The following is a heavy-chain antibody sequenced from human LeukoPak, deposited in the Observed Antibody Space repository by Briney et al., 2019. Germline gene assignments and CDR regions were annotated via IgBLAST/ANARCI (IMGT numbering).Heavy chain of an antibody. CDR2: INPNSGGT. V-gene: IGHV1-2*02. CDR1: GYTFTGYY. J-gene: IGHJ6*03. CDR3: ARVVYYDSSGYYYGQYYYYMDV. Sequence: ASVKVSCKASGYTFTGYYMHWVRQAPGQGLEWMGWINPNSGGTNYAQKFQGRVTMTRDTSISTAYMELSRLRSDDTAVYYCARVVYYDSSGYYYGQYYYYMDVWGKGTTVTISS. D-gene: IGHD3-22*01.